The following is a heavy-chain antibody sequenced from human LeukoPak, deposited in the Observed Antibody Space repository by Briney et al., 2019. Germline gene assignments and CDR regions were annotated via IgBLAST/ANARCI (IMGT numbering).Heavy chain of an antibody. J-gene: IGHJ5*02. V-gene: IGHV1-2*02. CDR1: GYTFTAQY. CDR2: INPNNGDT. CDR3: AIERYCSSTSCYIANWFDP. Sequence: ASVKVSCKASGYTFTAQYMHWVRQAPGQGLEWMGWINPNNGDTKYAQSFLGRVTMTRDTSTTTAYMELSSLRSDDTAVYYCAIERYCSSTSCYIANWFDPWGQGTLVTVSS. D-gene: IGHD2-2*02.